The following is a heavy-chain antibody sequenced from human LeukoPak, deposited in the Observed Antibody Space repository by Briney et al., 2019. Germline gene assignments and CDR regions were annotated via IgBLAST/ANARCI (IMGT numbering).Heavy chain of an antibody. Sequence: SVKVSCKASGGTFSSYAISWVRQAPGQGLEWMGRIIPIFGIANYAQKFQGRVTITADKSTSTAYMELSSLRSEDTAVYYCAHDGIAAAGTNGGYWGQGTPVTVSS. CDR2: IIPIFGIA. CDR1: GGTFSSYA. D-gene: IGHD6-13*01. V-gene: IGHV1-69*04. CDR3: AHDGIAAAGTNGGY. J-gene: IGHJ4*02.